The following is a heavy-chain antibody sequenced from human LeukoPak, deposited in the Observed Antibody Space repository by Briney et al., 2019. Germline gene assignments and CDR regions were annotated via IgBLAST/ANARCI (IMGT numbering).Heavy chain of an antibody. CDR2: ISSSSSTI. CDR3: ARLMLPYYYDSSGYANAFDI. Sequence: GGSLRLSCAASGFTFSSYSMNWVRQAPGKGLEWVSYISSSSSTIYYADSVKGRFTISRDNAKNSLYLQMNSLRDEDTAVYYCARLMLPYYYDSSGYANAFDIWGQGTMVTVSS. CDR1: GFTFSSYS. D-gene: IGHD3-22*01. V-gene: IGHV3-48*02. J-gene: IGHJ3*02.